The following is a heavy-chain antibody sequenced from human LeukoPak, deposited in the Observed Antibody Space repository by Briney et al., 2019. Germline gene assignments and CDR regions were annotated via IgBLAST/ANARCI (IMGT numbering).Heavy chain of an antibody. Sequence: PSETLSLTCTVSGGSISSSRHYWGWIRQPPGKGLEWIGNIYYSGSTYYNPSLKSRVTISVDTSKNQFSPKVTSVTAADTAVYYCARLLKYSGSYHCDSWGQGTLVTVSS. CDR1: GGSISSSRHY. CDR2: IYYSGST. CDR3: ARLLKYSGSYHCDS. V-gene: IGHV4-39*01. J-gene: IGHJ5*01. D-gene: IGHD1-26*01.